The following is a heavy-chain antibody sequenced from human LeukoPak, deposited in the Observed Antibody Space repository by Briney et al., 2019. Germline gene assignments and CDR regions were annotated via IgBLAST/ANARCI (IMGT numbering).Heavy chain of an antibody. CDR2: IYTSGST. V-gene: IGHV4-4*07. D-gene: IGHD3-22*01. J-gene: IGHJ5*02. Sequence: SETLSLTCTVSGGSISSYYWSWIRQPAGNGLEWIGRIYTSGSTNYNPSLKSRVTMSVDTSKNQFSLKLSSVTAADTAVYYCARDNYDSSGYLGGNWFDPWGQGTLVTVSS. CDR1: GGSISSYY. CDR3: ARDNYDSSGYLGGNWFDP.